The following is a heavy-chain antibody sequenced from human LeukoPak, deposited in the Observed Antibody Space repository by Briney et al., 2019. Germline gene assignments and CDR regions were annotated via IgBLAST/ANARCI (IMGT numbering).Heavy chain of an antibody. CDR2: IKKDGSEK. J-gene: IGHJ4*02. Sequence: PGGSLRLSCVASGFAFSNHNMDWVRQAPGKGLEWVANIKKDGSEKYYVDSVKGRFTISRDNAKTSLYPQMNSLRAEDTAVYYCARDLSGVAGYTYGRGIDYWGQGTLVTVSS. D-gene: IGHD5-18*01. V-gene: IGHV3-7*01. CDR3: ARDLSGVAGYTYGRGIDY. CDR1: GFAFSNHN.